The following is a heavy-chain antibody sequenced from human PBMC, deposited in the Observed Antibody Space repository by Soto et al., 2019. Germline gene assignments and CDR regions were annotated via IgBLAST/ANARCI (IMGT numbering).Heavy chain of an antibody. CDR3: AKDPTEGYGSYFDY. CDR2: IRSKAYGGST. Sequence: GGSLRLSCTASGFTFGDYAMSWFRQAPGKGLEWVGFIRSKAYGGSTYYADSVKGRFTISRDNSKNTLYLQMNSLRAEDTAVYYCAKDPTEGYGSYFDYWGQGTLVTVSS. CDR1: GFTFGDYA. D-gene: IGHD3-10*01. V-gene: IGHV3-23*01. J-gene: IGHJ4*02.